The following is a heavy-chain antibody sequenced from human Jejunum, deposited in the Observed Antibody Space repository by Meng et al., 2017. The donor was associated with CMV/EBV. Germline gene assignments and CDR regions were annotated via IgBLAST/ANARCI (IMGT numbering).Heavy chain of an antibody. D-gene: IGHD6-19*01. CDR3: AGRPGVAVAGTYYYYYGMDV. CDR2: ISNTGGDK. V-gene: IGHV3-64*02. Sequence: YAMHWVRQAQGKGLEYVSGISNTGGDKYHIDSVKGRFTISRDNSKNTLYLQMGSLRTEDMAVYYCAGRPGVAVAGTYYYYYGMDVWGQGTTVTVSS. CDR1: YA. J-gene: IGHJ6*02.